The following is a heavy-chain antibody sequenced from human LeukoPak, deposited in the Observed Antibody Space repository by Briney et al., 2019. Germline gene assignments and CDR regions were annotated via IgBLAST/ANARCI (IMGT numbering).Heavy chain of an antibody. Sequence: ASVKVSCKASGYTFTGYYMHWVRQAPGQGLEWMGWINPNSGGTNYAQKFQGRVTMTRDTSISTAYMELSRLRSDDTAVYYCARSYNYDSSGYGIDYWGQGTQVTVSS. CDR2: INPNSGGT. CDR1: GYTFTGYY. D-gene: IGHD3-22*01. V-gene: IGHV1-2*02. J-gene: IGHJ4*02. CDR3: ARSYNYDSSGYGIDY.